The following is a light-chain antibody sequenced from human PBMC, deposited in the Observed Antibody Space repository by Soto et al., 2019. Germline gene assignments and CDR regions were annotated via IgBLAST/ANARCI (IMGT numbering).Light chain of an antibody. CDR1: SSDVGSYNL. CDR3: CSPAGSSTFPYV. Sequence: QSALTQPASVSGSPGQSITISCTGTSSDVGSYNLVSWYQQHPGKAPKLMIYEGSKRPSGVSNRFSGSKSGNTASLTISGLQAEDEADYYCCSPAGSSTFPYVFGTGTKVTVL. CDR2: EGS. J-gene: IGLJ1*01. V-gene: IGLV2-23*03.